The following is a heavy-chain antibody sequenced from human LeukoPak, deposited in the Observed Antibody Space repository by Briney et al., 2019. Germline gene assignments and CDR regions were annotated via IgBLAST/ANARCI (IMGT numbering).Heavy chain of an antibody. Sequence: GGSLRLSCAASGFTFSSYWMHWVRQAPGKGLVWVSRINSDGSRPSYADSVKGRFTISRDNAKNTLYLQMNSLRAEDTAVYYCARDLGGDYYDTSGAFDIWGQGTMVTVSS. CDR2: INSDGSRP. CDR1: GFTFSSYW. D-gene: IGHD3-22*01. CDR3: ARDLGGDYYDTSGAFDI. V-gene: IGHV3-74*01. J-gene: IGHJ3*02.